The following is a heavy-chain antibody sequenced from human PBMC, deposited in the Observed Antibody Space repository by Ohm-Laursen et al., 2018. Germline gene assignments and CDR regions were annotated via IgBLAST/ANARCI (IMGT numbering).Heavy chain of an antibody. CDR2: IPYDGTNK. Sequence: SLRLSCAASGFTFSSYGMHWVRQAPGKGLEWVAVIPYDGTNKYYADSVKGRFTSSRDNSKNTLSLQMNSLRAEDTAVYYCAKSVDSGGGFDYWGQGTLVTVSS. J-gene: IGHJ4*02. CDR3: AKSVDSGGGFDY. V-gene: IGHV3-30*18. D-gene: IGHD1-26*01. CDR1: GFTFSSYG.